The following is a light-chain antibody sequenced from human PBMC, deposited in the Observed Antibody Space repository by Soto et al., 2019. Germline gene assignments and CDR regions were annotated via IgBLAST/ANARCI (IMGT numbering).Light chain of an antibody. Sequence: EIVLTQSPGTLSLSPGERATLSCRASQSVSGNSVAWYQQKPGQAPRLLIYEASNRAGGIPDRFSGSGSWTDFTLTINRLQPEDFAVYFCQQYATSTYTFAQGTKLEI. CDR2: EAS. CDR1: QSVSGNS. V-gene: IGKV3-20*01. CDR3: QQYATSTYT. J-gene: IGKJ2*01.